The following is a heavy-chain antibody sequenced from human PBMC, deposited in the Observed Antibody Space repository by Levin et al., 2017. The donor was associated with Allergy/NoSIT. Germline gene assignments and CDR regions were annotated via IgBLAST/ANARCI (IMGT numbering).Heavy chain of an antibody. Sequence: GSLRLSCTVSGGSISNYYWSWIRQPPGKGLEWIGYIYYSGSTNYNPSLKSRVTISVDTSKSQFSLKLTSVTAADTAVYFCARMGDTAMVDPFDYWAREPWSPSPQ. J-gene: IGHJ4*02. CDR2: IYYSGST. CDR1: GGSISNYY. CDR3: ARMGDTAMVDPFDY. V-gene: IGHV4-59*01. D-gene: IGHD5-18*01.